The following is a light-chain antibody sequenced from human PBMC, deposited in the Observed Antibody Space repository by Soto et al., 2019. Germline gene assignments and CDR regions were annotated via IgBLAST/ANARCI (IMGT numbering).Light chain of an antibody. CDR3: QQYNSYPA. J-gene: IGKJ1*01. CDR1: QTITYY. CDR2: AAS. Sequence: DVQMTQSPPSLSASVGDRVPITCRARQTITYYLNWYQQKPGKAPKVLIYAASDLQTGVPSRFSGSGSGTEFTLTISSLQPDDFATYYCQQYNSYPAFGQGTKVDI. V-gene: IGKV1-39*01.